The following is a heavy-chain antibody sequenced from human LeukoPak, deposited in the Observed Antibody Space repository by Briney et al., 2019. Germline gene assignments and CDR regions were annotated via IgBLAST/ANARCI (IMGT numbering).Heavy chain of an antibody. CDR1: GFTFSNYA. V-gene: IGHV3-23*01. CDR3: ARNEWADY. D-gene: IGHD1-26*01. CDR2: ISNSGAGT. J-gene: IGHJ4*02. Sequence: GGSLRLSCAASGFTFSNYAMSWVRQAPGKGLEWVSTISNSGAGTYYADSVKGRFTISRDNSKDTLYLQMNSLRAEDTAVYYCARNEWADYWGQGTLVTVSS.